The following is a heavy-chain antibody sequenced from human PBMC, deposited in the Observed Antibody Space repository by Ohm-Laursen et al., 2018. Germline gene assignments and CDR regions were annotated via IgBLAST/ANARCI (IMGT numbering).Heavy chain of an antibody. D-gene: IGHD1-26*01. V-gene: IGHV1-18*01. CDR2: ISGLNGNT. Sequence: ASVKVSCKASGYTFTSYGISWVRQAPGQGLEWVGWISGLNGNTKYAEKFQGGVTMTTDTSTSTAYMELRSLRSDDTAVYYCAREDHTGTYSNPNRWLDYWGQGTLVTVSS. CDR3: AREDHTGTYSNPNRWLDY. CDR1: GYTFTSYG. J-gene: IGHJ4*02.